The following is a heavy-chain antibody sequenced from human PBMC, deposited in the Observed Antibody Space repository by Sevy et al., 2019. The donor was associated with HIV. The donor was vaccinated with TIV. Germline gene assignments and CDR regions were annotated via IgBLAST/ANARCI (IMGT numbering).Heavy chain of an antibody. Sequence: SETLSLTCAVSGGSVSTDNLWSWVRQPPRKGLEWIGQIFHSGTTNYNPSLKSRVTISVDKSKNQFSLKLHSVTAADTAVYYCARTVDSGYDWRYFDYWGQGTLVTVSS. V-gene: IGHV4-4*02. CDR1: GGSVSTDNL. D-gene: IGHD5-12*01. J-gene: IGHJ4*02. CDR3: ARTVDSGYDWRYFDY. CDR2: IFHSGTT.